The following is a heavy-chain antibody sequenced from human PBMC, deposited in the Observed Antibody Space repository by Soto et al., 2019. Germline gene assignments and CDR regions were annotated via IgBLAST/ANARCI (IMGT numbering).Heavy chain of an antibody. Sequence: QVQLVQSGAEVKKPGSSVKVSCKASGGTFSSYAISWVRQAPGQGLEWMGGSIPIFGTANYGQKFQGRVTITADEXTSTAYMELSSLRXXXXXXXXXXXXXXXSGLLARXXXDIXGXXT. D-gene: IGHD2-15*01. CDR2: SIPIFGTA. V-gene: IGHV1-69*01. CDR3: XXXXXXSGLLARXXXDI. CDR1: GGTFSSYA. J-gene: IGHJ3*02.